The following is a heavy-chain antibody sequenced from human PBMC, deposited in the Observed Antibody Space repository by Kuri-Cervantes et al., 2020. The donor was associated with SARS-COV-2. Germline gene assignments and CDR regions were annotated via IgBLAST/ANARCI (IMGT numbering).Heavy chain of an antibody. CDR2: IFHDGST. Sequence: WGSLRRSCVVSGGAINTYNWWTWVRQPPGKGLQWIGEIFHDGSTKFNPSLSLRGRVTMSLDKSKNQFSLNLTSVTAADTAVYYCARESTYTFDIWGQGTLVTVSS. CDR1: GGAINTYNW. V-gene: IGHV4-4*02. J-gene: IGHJ3*02. D-gene: IGHD2-2*02. CDR3: ARESTYTFDI.